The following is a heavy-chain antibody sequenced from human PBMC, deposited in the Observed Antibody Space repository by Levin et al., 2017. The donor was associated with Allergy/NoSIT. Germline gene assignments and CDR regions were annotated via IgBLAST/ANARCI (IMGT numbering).Heavy chain of an antibody. D-gene: IGHD6-13*01. CDR2: INQGESEK. CDR1: GFIFTSYW. CDR3: ARLGYSSRLGLFDY. J-gene: IGHJ4*02. Sequence: GESLKISCAASGFIFTSYWMAWVRQAPGKGLEWVAHINQGESEKYYVDSVKGRFSISRDNAKKSLYLQMNSLRVEDTAVYFCARLGYSSRLGLFDYWGQGNLVTVSS. V-gene: IGHV3-7*01.